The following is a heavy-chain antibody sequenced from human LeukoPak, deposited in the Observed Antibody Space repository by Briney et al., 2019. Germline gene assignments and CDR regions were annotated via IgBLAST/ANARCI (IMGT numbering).Heavy chain of an antibody. Sequence: GGSLRLSCAASGFTFSSDAMSWVRQAPGKGLEWVSAISGSGGSTYYADSVKGRFTISRDNSKNTLYLQMNSLRAEDTAVYYCAKDLGYSGYDRGQLFDYWGQGTLVTVSS. J-gene: IGHJ4*02. CDR1: GFTFSSDA. CDR3: AKDLGYSGYDRGQLFDY. CDR2: ISGSGGST. V-gene: IGHV3-23*01. D-gene: IGHD5-12*01.